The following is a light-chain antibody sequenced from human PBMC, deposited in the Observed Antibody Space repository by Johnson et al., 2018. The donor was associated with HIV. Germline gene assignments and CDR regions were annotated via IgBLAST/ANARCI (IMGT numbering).Light chain of an antibody. V-gene: IGLV1-51*02. CDR2: ENN. CDR1: SSNIGNDC. Sequence: QSVLTQPPSVSAAPGQKVTISCSGSSSNIGNDCVSWYQQLPGTAPKLLIYENNKRPSGIPDRFSGSKSGTSATLGITGLQPGDEADYYCGAWDSGLTSGVFGTGTKVTVL. J-gene: IGLJ1*01. CDR3: GAWDSGLTSGV.